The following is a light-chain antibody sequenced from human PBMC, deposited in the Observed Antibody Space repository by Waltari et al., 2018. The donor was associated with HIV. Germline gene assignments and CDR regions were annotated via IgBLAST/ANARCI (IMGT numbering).Light chain of an antibody. CDR3: DAWDDSVSGGV. V-gene: IGLV1-47*01. CDR2: RKN. CDR1: RSNIGNND. J-gene: IGLJ3*02. Sequence: QSVLTQPPSASGTPGQRVTISCSGRRSNIGNNDVYWFQQLPGTDPKLIIYRKNRRPAGFPGRFTVSKAGTSVSLAVSGLRSEDEADYYGDAWDDSVSGGVFGEGTKLTGL.